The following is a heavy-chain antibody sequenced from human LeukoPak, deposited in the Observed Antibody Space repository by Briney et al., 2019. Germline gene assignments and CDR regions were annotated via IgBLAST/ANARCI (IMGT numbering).Heavy chain of an antibody. V-gene: IGHV3-23*01. D-gene: IGHD6-19*01. CDR3: AKSGVAGTYDAFDI. CDR1: GFTFSDYA. CDR2: ISATGGST. Sequence: AGGSLRLSCAASGFTFSDYAMAWVRQAPGKGLEWVSTISATGGSTYYADSVKGRFTISRDNSTNTLYLQMNSLRAEDTAVYYCAKSGVAGTYDAFDIWGQGTMVTVSS. J-gene: IGHJ3*02.